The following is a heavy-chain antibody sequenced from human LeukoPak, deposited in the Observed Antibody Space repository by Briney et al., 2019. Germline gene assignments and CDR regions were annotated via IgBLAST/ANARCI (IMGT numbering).Heavy chain of an antibody. J-gene: IGHJ4*02. CDR2: MYDTGTT. CDR1: GYSISSGYF. Sequence: PSETLCLTCAVSGYSISSGYFWGWIRQPPGKVLEVIWIMYDTGTTYYNPSVRSRVTMSVDTSKNQFSLKLTGVTAADTAVYYCATKGNYGPFDYWGQGTLVTVSS. V-gene: IGHV4-38-2*01. CDR3: ATKGNYGPFDY. D-gene: IGHD1-7*01.